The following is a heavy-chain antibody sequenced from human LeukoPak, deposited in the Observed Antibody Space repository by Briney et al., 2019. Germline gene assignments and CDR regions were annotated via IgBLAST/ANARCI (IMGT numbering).Heavy chain of an antibody. CDR1: GFTFSNYA. J-gene: IGHJ4*02. CDR2: ITGSGDGT. D-gene: IGHD3-10*01. V-gene: IGHV3-23*01. CDR3: VKGFVHPTYYFDY. Sequence: PGGSLRLSCAASGFTFSNYAMMWVRQAPGKRLEWVSSITGSGDGTYYADSVRGRFTISRDNSENTLYPQLNSLRAEDTAVYFCVKGFVHPTYYFDYWGQGTLVTVSS.